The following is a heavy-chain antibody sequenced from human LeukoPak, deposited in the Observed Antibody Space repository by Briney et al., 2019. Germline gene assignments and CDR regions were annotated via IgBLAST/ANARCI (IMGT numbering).Heavy chain of an antibody. J-gene: IGHJ3*02. CDR2: FNAGGADT. D-gene: IGHD6-19*01. CDR3: TSAVFSSVSTTFDI. CDR1: GFTFSRYR. V-gene: IGHV3-74*01. Sequence: GGSLRLSCAASGFTFSRYRMNWVRQAPGKGLVWVSGFNAGGADTDYADSVKGRFTISRDNAKNTLHLQMNSLRAEDTAMYYCTSAVFSSVSTTFDIWGQGAMVAVSS.